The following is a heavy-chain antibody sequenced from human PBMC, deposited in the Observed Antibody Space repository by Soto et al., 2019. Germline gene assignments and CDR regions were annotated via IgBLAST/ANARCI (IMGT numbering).Heavy chain of an antibody. J-gene: IGHJ6*02. CDR3: ARGMVRGVIKYYYYGMDF. Sequence: ASVKVSCKASGYTFTSYYMHWVRQAPGQGLEWMGIINPSGGSTSYAQKFQGRVTMTRDTSTSTVYMELSSLRSEDTAVYYCARGMVRGVIKYYYYGMDFWGQGTTVTVSS. D-gene: IGHD3-10*01. V-gene: IGHV1-46*03. CDR1: GYTFTSYY. CDR2: INPSGGST.